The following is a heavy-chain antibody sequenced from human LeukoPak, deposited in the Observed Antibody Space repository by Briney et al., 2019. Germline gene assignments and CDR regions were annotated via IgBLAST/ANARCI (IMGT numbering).Heavy chain of an antibody. V-gene: IGHV4-39*01. J-gene: IGHJ4*02. CDR1: GGSFSGYY. Sequence: SETLSLTCAVYGGSFSGYYWGWIRQPPGKGLEWIGSIYYSGSTYYNPSLKSRVTISVDTSKNQFSLKLSSVTAADTAVYYCASITIFGVVIMDWGQGTLVTVSS. CDR2: IYYSGST. CDR3: ASITIFGVVIMD. D-gene: IGHD3-3*01.